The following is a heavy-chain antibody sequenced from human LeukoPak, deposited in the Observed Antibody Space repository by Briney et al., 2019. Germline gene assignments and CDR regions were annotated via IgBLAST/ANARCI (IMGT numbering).Heavy chain of an antibody. Sequence: PGGSLRLSCAASGFTFSDYYMSWIRQAPGKGLEWVSYISSSGSNIYYADSVKGRFTISRDNAKNSLYLQMNSLRAEDTAVYYCARGHYYDSSGYYGLFDYWGQGTLVTVSS. CDR3: ARGHYYDSSGYYGLFDY. V-gene: IGHV3-11*01. CDR1: GFTFSDYY. D-gene: IGHD3-22*01. J-gene: IGHJ4*02. CDR2: ISSSGSNI.